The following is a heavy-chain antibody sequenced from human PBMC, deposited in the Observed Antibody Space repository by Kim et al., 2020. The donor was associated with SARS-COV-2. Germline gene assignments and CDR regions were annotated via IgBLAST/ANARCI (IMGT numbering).Heavy chain of an antibody. J-gene: IGHJ4*02. CDR1: GYTFTRYY. CDR3: GRVDCGGGSCYRFDD. Sequence: ASVKVSCKASGYTFTRYYMQWVRQAPGQGLEWMGIINPADGTTSYARKFQGRVTMTRDTSTSTVYMELRSLTAEDSAVYYCGRVDCGGGSCYRFDDWGQGTLVTVSS. D-gene: IGHD2-15*01. CDR2: INPADGTT. V-gene: IGHV1-46*01.